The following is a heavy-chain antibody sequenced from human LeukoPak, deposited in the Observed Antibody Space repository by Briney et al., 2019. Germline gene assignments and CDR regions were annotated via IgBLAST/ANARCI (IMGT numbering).Heavy chain of an antibody. CDR3: ARGNCSGGSCYSDY. D-gene: IGHD2-15*01. CDR2: MNPNSGNT. V-gene: IGHV1-8*01. J-gene: IGHJ4*02. CDR1: GYTFTGYD. Sequence: ASVKVSCKASGYTFTGYDINWVRQATGQGLEWMGWMNPNSGNTGYAQKFQGRVTMTRNTSISTAYMELSSLRSEDTAVYYCARGNCSGGSCYSDYWGQGTLVTVSS.